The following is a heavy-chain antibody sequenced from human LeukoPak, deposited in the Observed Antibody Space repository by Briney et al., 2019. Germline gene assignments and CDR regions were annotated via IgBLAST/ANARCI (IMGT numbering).Heavy chain of an antibody. D-gene: IGHD5-18*01. J-gene: IGHJ4*02. V-gene: IGHV5-51*04. CDR1: GYSFTSYW. CDR2: IYPGDSDT. Sequence: GESLKISCKGSGYSFTSYWIGWVRQMPGKGLEWMGIIYPGDSDTRYSPSFQGQVTISADKPISTAYLQWSSLKASDTAMYYCARTSRYSYGYTDYWGQGTLVTVSS. CDR3: ARTSRYSYGYTDY.